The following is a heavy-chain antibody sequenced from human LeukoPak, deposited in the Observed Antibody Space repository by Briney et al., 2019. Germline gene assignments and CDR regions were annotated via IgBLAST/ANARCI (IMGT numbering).Heavy chain of an antibody. J-gene: IGHJ2*01. CDR2: IRQDGDEK. D-gene: IGHD2-8*02. CDR3: ARVRTEWYIDL. CDR1: GFIFNSHW. Sequence: PGGSLRLSCAGSGFIFNSHWMTWVRQAPGVGREWVGNIRQDGDEKFYADSVRGRFTISRDNAKNSLYLHLSSLRAEDTAIYYRARVRTEWYIDLWGRGTLVTVSP. V-gene: IGHV3-7*01.